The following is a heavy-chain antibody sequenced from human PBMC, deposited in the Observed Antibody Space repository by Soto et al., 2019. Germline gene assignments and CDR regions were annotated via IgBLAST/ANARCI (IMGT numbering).Heavy chain of an antibody. D-gene: IGHD4-17*01. CDR2: IYSGGST. CDR3: ARGTYGDYALNY. V-gene: IGHV3-53*04. Sequence: GGSLRLSCAASGFTVSSNYMSRVRQAPGKGLEWVPVIYSGGSTYYADSVKGRFTISRHNSKNTLYLQMNSLRAEDTAVYYCARGTYGDYALNYWGQGTLVTVSS. CDR1: GFTVSSNY. J-gene: IGHJ4*02.